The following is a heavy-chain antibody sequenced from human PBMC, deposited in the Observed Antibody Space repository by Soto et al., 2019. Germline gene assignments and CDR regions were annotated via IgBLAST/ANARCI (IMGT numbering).Heavy chain of an antibody. D-gene: IGHD3-10*01. CDR2: ISSGGSA. Sequence: EVQLVETGGGLIQPGGSLRLSCAASGFTVSSNYISWVRQAPGQGLEWVSLISSGGSAYYADSVKGRFTISRDNSKNTLYLQMNRLRAEDTAVYYCASGGARGVFNYWGQGTLVSVSS. CDR1: GFTVSSNY. J-gene: IGHJ4*02. CDR3: ASGGARGVFNY. V-gene: IGHV3-53*02.